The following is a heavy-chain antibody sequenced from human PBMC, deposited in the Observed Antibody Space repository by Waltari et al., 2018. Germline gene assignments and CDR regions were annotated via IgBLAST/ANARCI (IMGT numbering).Heavy chain of an antibody. Sequence: QVLLVESGGGLVKPGGSLRLSCAASGFTFSDYYMSWIRQAPGKGLEWVSYISSSGGTRYYADSVKGRFTISRDNANNSLFLQMNSLRAEDTAVYYCAREQEELATRTWFDPWGQGTLVTVSS. CDR2: ISSSGGTR. D-gene: IGHD5-12*01. CDR3: AREQEELATRTWFDP. V-gene: IGHV3-11*04. CDR1: GFTFSDYY. J-gene: IGHJ5*02.